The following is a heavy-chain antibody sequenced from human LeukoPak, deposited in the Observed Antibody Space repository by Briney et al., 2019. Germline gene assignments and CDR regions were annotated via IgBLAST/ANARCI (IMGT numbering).Heavy chain of an antibody. V-gene: IGHV3-48*02. CDR3: ASRDYFDY. Sequence: RGSLRLSCAVSGFTFSTKSMNWVRQAPGKGLEWVSYITADSGTTYYADSVKGRFTISRDNAKTSLYLQMNGLRDEDTAVYYCASRDYFDYWGQGTLVTVSS. J-gene: IGHJ4*02. CDR2: ITADSGTT. CDR1: GFTFSTKS.